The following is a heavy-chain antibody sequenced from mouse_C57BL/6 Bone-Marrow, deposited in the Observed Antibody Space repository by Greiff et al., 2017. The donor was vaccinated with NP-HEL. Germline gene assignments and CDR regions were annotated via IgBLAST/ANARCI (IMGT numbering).Heavy chain of an antibody. V-gene: IGHV1-69*01. CDR3: ARGDGNYGAY. CDR1: GYTFTSYW. CDR2: IDPSDSYT. D-gene: IGHD2-1*01. J-gene: IGHJ3*01. Sequence: QVQLQQPGAELVMPGASVKLSCKASGYTFTSYWMHWVKQRPGQGLEWIGEIDPSDSYTNYNQKFKGKSTLTVDKSSSTAYMQLSSLTSEDSAVYYCARGDGNYGAYWGQGTLVTVSA.